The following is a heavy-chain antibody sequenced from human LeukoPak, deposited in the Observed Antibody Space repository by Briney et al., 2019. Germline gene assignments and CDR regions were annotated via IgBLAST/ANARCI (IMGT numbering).Heavy chain of an antibody. J-gene: IGHJ4*02. CDR3: ARDGQYYDSSGLFDY. CDR1: EFTFSRYA. V-gene: IGHV3-30-3*01. CDR2: ISYDGSNK. D-gene: IGHD3-22*01. Sequence: GGSLRLSCAASEFTFSRYAMHWVRQAPGKGLEWVAVISYDGSNKYYRDSVKGRFTISRDNSKNTLYLQMNSLRAEDTAVYYCARDGQYYDSSGLFDYWGQGTLVTVSS.